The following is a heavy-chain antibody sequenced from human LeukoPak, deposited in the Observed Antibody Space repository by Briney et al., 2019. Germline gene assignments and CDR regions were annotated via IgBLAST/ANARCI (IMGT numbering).Heavy chain of an antibody. J-gene: IGHJ4*02. D-gene: IGHD6-13*01. CDR3: AKCIAAASYFDP. CDR1: EFTFTSYA. CDR2: ISGSGGSI. Sequence: PGGSLRVSCAASEFTFTSYAMNWVRQAPGKGLEWVSGISGSGGSIYYADSVKGRFTISRDNSKNTLYLQMNSLRAEDTAVYYCAKCIAAASYFDPWGQGTLVTVSS. V-gene: IGHV3-23*01.